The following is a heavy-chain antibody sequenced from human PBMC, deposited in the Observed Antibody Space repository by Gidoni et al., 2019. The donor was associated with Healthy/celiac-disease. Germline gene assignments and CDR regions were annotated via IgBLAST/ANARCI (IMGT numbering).Heavy chain of an antibody. Sequence: EVQLLEYGGGLVQPGGSLRLSCAASGFTFSRYAMSWVRQAPGKGLEWVAAISGSGGSTYYADSGKGRFTISRDNSKNTLYLQMNSLRAEDTAVYYCAKVFMIVVAWDAFDIWGQGTMVTVSS. V-gene: IGHV3-23*01. J-gene: IGHJ3*02. D-gene: IGHD3-22*01. CDR3: AKVFMIVVAWDAFDI. CDR2: ISGSGGST. CDR1: GFTFSRYA.